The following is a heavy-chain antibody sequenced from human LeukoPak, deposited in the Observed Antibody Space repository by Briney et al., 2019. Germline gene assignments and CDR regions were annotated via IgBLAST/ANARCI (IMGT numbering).Heavy chain of an antibody. CDR2: ISYDGSNK. V-gene: IGHV3-30*04. CDR3: ARPLTTVTPYYYYGMDV. CDR1: GFTFSSYA. D-gene: IGHD4-11*01. Sequence: GGSLRLSCAASGFTFSSYAMHWVRQAPGKGLEWVAVISYDGSNKYYADSVKGRFTISRDNSKNALYLQMNSLRAEDTAVYYCARPLTTVTPYYYYGMDVWGQGTTVTVS. J-gene: IGHJ6*02.